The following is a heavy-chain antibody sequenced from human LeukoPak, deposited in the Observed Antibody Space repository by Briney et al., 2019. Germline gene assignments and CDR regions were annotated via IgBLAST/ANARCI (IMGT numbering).Heavy chain of an antibody. D-gene: IGHD3-10*01. V-gene: IGHV3-23*01. Sequence: GGSLRLSCAASGFTFSSYAMSWVRQAPGKGLDWVSAISGSGGSTYYADSVKGRFTISRDNSKNTLYLQMNSLRAEDTAVYYCAKDLGDTMVRGVIISYYYYYMDVWGKGTTVTVSS. CDR3: AKDLGDTMVRGVIISYYYYYMDV. J-gene: IGHJ6*03. CDR1: GFTFSSYA. CDR2: ISGSGGST.